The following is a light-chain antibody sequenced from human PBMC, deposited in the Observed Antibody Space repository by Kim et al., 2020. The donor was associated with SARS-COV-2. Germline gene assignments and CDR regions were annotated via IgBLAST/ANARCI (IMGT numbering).Light chain of an antibody. CDR3: QSYDVSSHVV. Sequence: LTITCSRSSGNIAGGHVQWYQQHPGSAPSSMIYQHDQRPSGVPDRFSGSIDSSSNSASLSISGLKTEDEADYYCQSYDVSSHVVFGGGTQLTVL. J-gene: IGLJ2*01. CDR2: QHD. CDR1: SGNIAGGH. V-gene: IGLV6-57*03.